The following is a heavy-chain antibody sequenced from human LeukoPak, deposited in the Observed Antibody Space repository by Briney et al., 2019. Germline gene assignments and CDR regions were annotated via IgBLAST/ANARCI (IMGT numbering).Heavy chain of an antibody. J-gene: IGHJ4*02. Sequence: SETLSLTCAVYGGSLSGYYWSWIRQPPGKGLEWIGEINHSGSTNYNPSLKSRVTISVDTSKNQFSLKLSSVTAADTAVYYCARGGYRSFDYWGQGTLVTVSS. V-gene: IGHV4-34*01. CDR1: GGSLSGYY. CDR2: INHSGST. D-gene: IGHD5-24*01. CDR3: ARGGYRSFDY.